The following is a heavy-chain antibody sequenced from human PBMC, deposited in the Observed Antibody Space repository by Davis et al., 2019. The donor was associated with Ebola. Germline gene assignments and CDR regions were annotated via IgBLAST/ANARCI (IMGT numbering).Heavy chain of an antibody. Sequence: GESLKISCAASGFSFNNYEMNWVRQAPGKGLEWLSYIYNGGSPTYYADSVKGRFTVSRDNTKSTLFLEMNSLRAEDTAVYYCAKKGLTTTDFDSWGQGTLVTVSS. CDR1: GFSFNNYE. J-gene: IGHJ4*02. V-gene: IGHV3-48*03. D-gene: IGHD1-1*01. CDR2: IYNGGSPT. CDR3: AKKGLTTTDFDS.